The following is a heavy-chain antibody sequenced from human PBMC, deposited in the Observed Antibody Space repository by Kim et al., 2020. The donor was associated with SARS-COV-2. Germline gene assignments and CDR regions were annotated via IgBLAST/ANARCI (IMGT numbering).Heavy chain of an antibody. J-gene: IGHJ5*02. D-gene: IGHD6-25*01. CDR2: IYTSGST. Sequence: SETLSLTCTVSGGSISSGSYYWSWIRQPAGKGLEWIGRIYTSGSTNYNPSLKSRVTISVDTSKNQFSLKLSSVTAADTAVYYCARDSTQRVQRPWKENRGWFDPWGQGTLVTVSS. V-gene: IGHV4-61*02. CDR1: GGSISSGSYY. CDR3: ARDSTQRVQRPWKENRGWFDP.